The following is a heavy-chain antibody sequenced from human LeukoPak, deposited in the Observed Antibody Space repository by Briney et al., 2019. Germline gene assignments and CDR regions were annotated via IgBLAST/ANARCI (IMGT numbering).Heavy chain of an antibody. D-gene: IGHD6-13*01. CDR1: GFTFNNYV. V-gene: IGHV3-23*01. Sequence: GGSLRLSCAASGFTFNNYVMNWVRQAPGKGLEWVSTISGSGASTYYADSVKGRFTISRDNSKNTLYLEMNSLRVEDTAVYYCAKGGFGSSWPYFDYWGQGSLVTVSS. J-gene: IGHJ4*02. CDR3: AKGGFGSSWPYFDY. CDR2: ISGSGAST.